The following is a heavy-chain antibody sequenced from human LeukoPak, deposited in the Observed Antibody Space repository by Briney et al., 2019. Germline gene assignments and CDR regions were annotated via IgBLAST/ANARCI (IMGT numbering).Heavy chain of an antibody. CDR3: AKPEMATLFGNNGWFDP. V-gene: IGHV3-48*01. CDR2: IKRSGSPI. D-gene: IGHD5-24*01. Sequence: GGSLRLSCAASGFTFSSYSMNWVRQAPGKGLEWVAYIKRSGSPIYYADSVEGRFTISRDNARSSLYLQMNSLRAEDTAVYYCAKPEMATLFGNNGWFDPWGQGTLVTVSS. CDR1: GFTFSSYS. J-gene: IGHJ5*02.